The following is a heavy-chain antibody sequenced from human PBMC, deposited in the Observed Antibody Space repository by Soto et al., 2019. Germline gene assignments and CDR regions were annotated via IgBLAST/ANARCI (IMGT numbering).Heavy chain of an antibody. D-gene: IGHD6-13*01. CDR1: GYTFPGYY. CDR3: ARGVSAAAGTGYYYGMDV. J-gene: IGHJ6*02. V-gene: IGHV1-2*04. Sequence: ASVKVSCKASGYTFPGYYMHWVRQAPGQGLEWMGWINPNSGGTNYAQKFQGWVTMTRDTSISTAYMELSRLRSDDTAVYYCARGVSAAAGTGYYYGMDVWGQGTTVTVSS. CDR2: INPNSGGT.